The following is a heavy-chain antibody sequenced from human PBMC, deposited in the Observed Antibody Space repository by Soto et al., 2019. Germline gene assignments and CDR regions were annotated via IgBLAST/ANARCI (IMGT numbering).Heavy chain of an antibody. J-gene: IGHJ4*02. CDR2: ISYDGSNK. CDR3: AKVSPMGYFFDF. Sequence: GGSLRLSCAASGFAFNTYSMHWVRQAPGRGLEWVAVISYDGSNKFYADSVKGRFTISRDNSRNTLYLEMNSLRGEDTAVYYCAKVSPMGYFFDFWGQGTLVTVSS. V-gene: IGHV3-30-3*01. CDR1: GFAFNTYS.